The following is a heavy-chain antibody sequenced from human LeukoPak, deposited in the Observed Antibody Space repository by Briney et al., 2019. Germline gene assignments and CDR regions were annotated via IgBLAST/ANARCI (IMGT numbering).Heavy chain of an antibody. CDR3: AKGHTYGLGESYLDF. Sequence: TGGSLRLSCEASGYTFDDYAMYWVRQAPGEGLEWVSAISWYSESIGYADSVKGRFTISRDNGKNSLYLQMNSLRTEDTALYYCAKGHTYGLGESYLDFWGQGTLVSVSS. V-gene: IGHV3-9*01. D-gene: IGHD5-18*01. J-gene: IGHJ4*02. CDR1: GYTFDDYA. CDR2: ISWYSESI.